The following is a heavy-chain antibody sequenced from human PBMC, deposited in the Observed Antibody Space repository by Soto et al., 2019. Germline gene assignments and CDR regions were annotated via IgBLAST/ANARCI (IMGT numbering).Heavy chain of an antibody. CDR1: GDSIIGSNW. CDR2: ISQSGNT. D-gene: IGHD6-6*01. J-gene: IGHJ4*02. Sequence: PSETLSLTCAVSGDSIIGSNWWTWIRQPPGKGLEWIGEISQSGNTNYSPSLKSRVSISIDTSKKQFSLNLASVSAADTAVYYCARAPKVSGSSQTRPDFWGQGTLVTVSS. V-gene: IGHV4-4*02. CDR3: ARAPKVSGSSQTRPDF.